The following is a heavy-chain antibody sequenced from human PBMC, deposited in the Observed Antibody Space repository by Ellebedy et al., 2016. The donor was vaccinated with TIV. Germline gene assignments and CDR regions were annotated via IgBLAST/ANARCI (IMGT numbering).Heavy chain of an antibody. CDR3: ATVSRSLRDYYYYYYGMDV. CDR2: FDPEDGET. Sequence: ASVKVSXKVSGYTLTELSMHWVRQAPGKGLEWMGGFDPEDGETIYAQKFQGRVTMTEDTSTDTAYMELSSLRSEDTAVYYCATVSRSLRDYYYYYYGMDVWGQGTTVTVSS. J-gene: IGHJ6*02. D-gene: IGHD3-10*01. V-gene: IGHV1-24*01. CDR1: GYTLTELS.